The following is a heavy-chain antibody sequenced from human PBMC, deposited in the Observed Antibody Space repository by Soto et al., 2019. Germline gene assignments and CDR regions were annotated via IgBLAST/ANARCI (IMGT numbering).Heavy chain of an antibody. Sequence: PSETLTLTCAVSGGSISSGGYSWSWIRQPPGKGLEWIGYIYHSGSTYYNPSLKSRVTISVDGSKNQFSLKLSSVTAADTAVYYCAREGDYYDSSGYFVYWGQGTLVTVSS. V-gene: IGHV4-30-2*01. J-gene: IGHJ4*02. CDR1: GGSISSGGYS. D-gene: IGHD3-22*01. CDR3: AREGDYYDSSGYFVY. CDR2: IYHSGST.